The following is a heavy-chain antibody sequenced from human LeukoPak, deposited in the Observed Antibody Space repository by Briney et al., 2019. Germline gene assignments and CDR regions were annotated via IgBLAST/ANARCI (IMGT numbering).Heavy chain of an antibody. J-gene: IGHJ2*01. D-gene: IGHD1-14*01. CDR1: GGSITSGPHY. V-gene: IGHV4-61*02. CDR2: VQATGSL. Sequence: SETLSLTCTVSGGSITSGPHYWNWIRQSAEKGLEWIGRVQATGSLDYNPSLKSRVTISMDTSTNRLSLMMTSLTTTDTAVYYCARGTKSPRTTVLTSFWYFDLWGRGTLVTVSS. CDR3: ARGTKSPRTTVLTSFWYFDL.